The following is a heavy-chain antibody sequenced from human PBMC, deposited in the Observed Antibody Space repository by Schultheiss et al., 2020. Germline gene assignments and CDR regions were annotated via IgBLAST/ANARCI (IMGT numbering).Heavy chain of an antibody. D-gene: IGHD6-19*01. CDR1: GFTFSSYA. CDR3: AKQNYPIPTHPGIAVAGGAVDY. V-gene: IGHV3-23*01. CDR2: ISGSGGST. J-gene: IGHJ4*02. Sequence: GGSLRLSFAASGFTFSSYAMSWVRQAPGKGLEWVSAISGSGGSTYYADSVKGRFTISRDNSKNTLYLQMNSLRAEDTAVYYCAKQNYPIPTHPGIAVAGGAVDYWGQGTLVTVSS.